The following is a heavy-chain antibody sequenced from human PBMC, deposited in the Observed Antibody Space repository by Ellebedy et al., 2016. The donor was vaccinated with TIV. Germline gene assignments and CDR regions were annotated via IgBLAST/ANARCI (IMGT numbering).Heavy chain of an antibody. V-gene: IGHV3-23*01. CDR2: ISGSGGST. CDR3: ARERGDIIPFDY. Sequence: GESLKISXAASGFTFSSYAMSWVRQAPGKGLEWVSAISGSGGSTYYADSVKGRFTISRDNSKNTLYLQMNSLRAEDTAVYYCARERGDIIPFDYWGQGTLVTVSS. CDR1: GFTFSSYA. J-gene: IGHJ4*02. D-gene: IGHD3-9*01.